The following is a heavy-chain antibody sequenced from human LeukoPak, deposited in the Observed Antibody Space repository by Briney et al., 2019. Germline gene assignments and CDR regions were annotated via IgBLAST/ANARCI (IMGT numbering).Heavy chain of an antibody. J-gene: IGHJ3*01. CDR1: GGSISSSSYY. CDR3: ARDYGGYCGGDCPPQG. D-gene: IGHD2-21*02. V-gene: IGHV4-39*07. CDR2: IYYSGST. Sequence: SETLSLTCTVSGGSISSSSYYWGWIRQPPGKGLEWIGSIYYSGSTYYNPSLKSRVTISVDTSKSQFSLKLSSVTAADTAVYYCARDYGGYCGGDCPPQGWGQGTMVTVSS.